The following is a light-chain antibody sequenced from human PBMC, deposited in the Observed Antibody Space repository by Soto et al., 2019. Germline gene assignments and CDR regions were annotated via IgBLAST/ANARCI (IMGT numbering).Light chain of an antibody. V-gene: IGLV2-14*03. Sequence: QSVLTQSASVSGSPGQSIAISCTGTSSDVGSYNSVSWYQQYPGKAPKIMIHDVKNRPSGISDRISGSKSGNTASLTISELQAEDEADYYCSSFTSSTSYVFGTGTKVTVL. CDR2: DVK. J-gene: IGLJ1*01. CDR1: SSDVGSYNS. CDR3: SSFTSSTSYV.